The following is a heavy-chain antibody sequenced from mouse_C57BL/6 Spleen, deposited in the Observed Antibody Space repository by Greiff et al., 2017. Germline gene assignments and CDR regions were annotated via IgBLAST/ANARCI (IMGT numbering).Heavy chain of an antibody. V-gene: IGHV8-8*01. Sequence: QVTLKVSGPGILQPSQTLCLTCSFSGFSLSTFGLGVVWICQPSGKGLEWLARIWWDDDKNYNPALKIRLTISKETSNNQVFLKMANVETAETATYYCARIPVASRYFDVWGTGTTVTVSS. CDR2: IWWDDDK. J-gene: IGHJ1*03. CDR1: GFSLSTFGLG. D-gene: IGHD1-1*02. CDR3: ARIPVASRYFDV.